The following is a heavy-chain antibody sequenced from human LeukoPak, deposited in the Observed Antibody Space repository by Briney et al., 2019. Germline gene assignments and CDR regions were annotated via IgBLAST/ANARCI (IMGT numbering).Heavy chain of an antibody. J-gene: IGHJ4*02. CDR1: GFAFSSYW. Sequence: QTGGSLRLSCVASGFAFSSYWMSWVRQAPGKGLELVANISPDGSAEDYVDSVRGRFAISRDNAKGSLYLQMNSLSPEDTAVYYCANQAYSQFDYWGQGTLVSVSS. CDR2: ISPDGSAE. V-gene: IGHV3-7*01. CDR3: ANQAYSQFDY. D-gene: IGHD4-11*01.